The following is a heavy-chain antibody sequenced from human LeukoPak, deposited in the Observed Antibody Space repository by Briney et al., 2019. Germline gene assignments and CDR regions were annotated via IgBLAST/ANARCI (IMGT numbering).Heavy chain of an antibody. CDR3: ARSGCSGRYAFDI. CDR2: IYTSGST. J-gene: IGHJ3*02. Sequence: SETLSLTCTVSGGSISSGSYYWSWIRQPAGKGLEWIGRIYTSGSTNYNPSLKSRVTISVDTSKNQFSLKLSSVTAADTAVYYCARSGCSGRYAFDIWGQGTMVTVSS. V-gene: IGHV4-61*02. D-gene: IGHD6-19*01. CDR1: GGSISSGSYY.